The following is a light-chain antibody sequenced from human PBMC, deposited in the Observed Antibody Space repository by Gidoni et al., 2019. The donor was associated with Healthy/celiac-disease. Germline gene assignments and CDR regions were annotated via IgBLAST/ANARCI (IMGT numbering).Light chain of an antibody. V-gene: IGKV4-1*01. Sequence: DIVMTHSPDSLAVSLGERATINCKSSQSVLYSSNNKNYLAWYQQKPGQTPKLLIYWASTRESGVPDRFSGSGSGTDFTLTISSLQAEDVAVYYCQQYYSLITFGQGTRLEIK. CDR3: QQYYSLIT. CDR2: WAS. J-gene: IGKJ5*01. CDR1: QSVLYSSNNKNY.